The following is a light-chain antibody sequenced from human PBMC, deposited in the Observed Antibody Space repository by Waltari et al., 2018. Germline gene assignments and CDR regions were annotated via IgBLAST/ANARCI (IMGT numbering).Light chain of an antibody. CDR2: TAS. CDR1: QGFSRY. Sequence: IQLTQSPSSLSASVGDRVTITCRASQGFSRYLAWYQQKPGKAPKLLIYTASTLQSGVPSRFSGSGSGTDFTLTISCLQPEDFATYYCQQLHTNPPTYTFGQGTKLEI. J-gene: IGKJ2*01. V-gene: IGKV1-9*01. CDR3: QQLHTNPPTYT.